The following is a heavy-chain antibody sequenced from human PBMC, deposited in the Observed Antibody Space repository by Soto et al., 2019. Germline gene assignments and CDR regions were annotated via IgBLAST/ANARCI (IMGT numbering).Heavy chain of an antibody. V-gene: IGHV3-23*01. CDR3: AQFRGASYSYYSMDV. J-gene: IGHJ6*03. CDR1: GFTFGSYA. Sequence: EVQLLESGGGLVQPGGSLRLSCAASGFTFGSYAMNWLRQAPGRGLECVSFISGSGRTTYYADSVRGRFTVSRDNSKNQLYLQMNNLRAEDTALYYCAQFRGASYSYYSMDVWGKGTTVTVS. CDR2: ISGSGRTT. D-gene: IGHD3-16*01.